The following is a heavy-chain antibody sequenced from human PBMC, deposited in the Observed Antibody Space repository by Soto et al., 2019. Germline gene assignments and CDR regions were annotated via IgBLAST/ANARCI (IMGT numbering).Heavy chain of an antibody. V-gene: IGHV4-4*02. D-gene: IGHD3-22*01. CDR3: ARYYYDSSGYYYSGP. Sequence: SETLSLTCAVSGDSINSSHWWNWVRQPPGKGLEWIGQISHSGSTNYNPSLTSRVTISVDKSKNHFSLKLTSVTAADTAVYYCARYYYDSSGYYYSGPWGQGTLVTVSS. J-gene: IGHJ5*02. CDR1: GDSINSSHW. CDR2: ISHSGST.